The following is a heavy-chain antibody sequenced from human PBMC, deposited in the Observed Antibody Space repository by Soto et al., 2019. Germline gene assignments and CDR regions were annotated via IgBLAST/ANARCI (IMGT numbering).Heavy chain of an antibody. J-gene: IGHJ5*02. CDR2: IYYSGST. CDR3: ARSLITMVRGVNWFDT. V-gene: IGHV4-31*03. D-gene: IGHD3-10*01. CDR1: GGSISSGGYY. Sequence: SETLSLTCTVSGGSISSGGYYWSWIRQHPGKGLEWIGYIYYSGSTYYNPSLKSRVTISVDTSKNQFSLKLSSVTAADTAVYYCARSLITMVRGVNWFDTWGQGTLVTVSS.